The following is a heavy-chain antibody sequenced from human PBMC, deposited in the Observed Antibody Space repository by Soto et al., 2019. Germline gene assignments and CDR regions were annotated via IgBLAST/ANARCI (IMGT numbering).Heavy chain of an antibody. J-gene: IGHJ6*02. CDR1: GGSLSGYY. CDR2: INHRGSS. Sequence: SETLSLTCAVNGGSLSGYYWSWIRQSPGKGLEWIGEINHRGSSDYTPSLKSRVTLSIDASMNHVTLELTSVTAADTAVYYCARSDNRPWYYYGMDVWGQGTTVTVSS. CDR3: ARSDNRPWYYYGMDV. V-gene: IGHV4-34*01.